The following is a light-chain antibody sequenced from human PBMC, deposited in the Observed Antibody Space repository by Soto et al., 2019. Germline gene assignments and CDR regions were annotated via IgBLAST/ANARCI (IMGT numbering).Light chain of an antibody. CDR3: QQYSNSPLWT. V-gene: IGKV3-20*01. J-gene: IGKJ1*01. Sequence: EIVLTQSPGTLSLSPGERATLSCRASQSVSSSYLAWYQQKPGQAPRLLIYAASSRATGIPDRFSGSGSGTDFTLTISRLEPEDFAVYYCQQYSNSPLWTFRQGTKVEIK. CDR1: QSVSSSY. CDR2: AAS.